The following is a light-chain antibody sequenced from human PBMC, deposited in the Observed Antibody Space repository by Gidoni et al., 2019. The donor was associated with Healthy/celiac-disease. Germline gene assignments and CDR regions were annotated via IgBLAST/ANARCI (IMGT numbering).Light chain of an antibody. V-gene: IGLV6-57*01. CDR2: EDN. CDR3: QSYDSSNRWV. Sequence: NFLLTQPHSASESQGQTVTISCTRSRCSIASNYVQWYQQRPGSSPTTVIYEDNQRPSRVPDRFSGSIDSSSNSASLTISGLKTEDEADYYCQSYDSSNRWVFGGGTKLTVL. CDR1: RCSIASNY. J-gene: IGLJ3*02.